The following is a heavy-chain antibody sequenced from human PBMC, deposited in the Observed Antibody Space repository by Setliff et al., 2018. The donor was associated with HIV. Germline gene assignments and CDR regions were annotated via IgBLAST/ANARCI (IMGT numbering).Heavy chain of an antibody. D-gene: IGHD5-18*01. Sequence: ASVKVSCKASGYNFNSHGITWVRQAPGRGLEWVGWSDYNGNTNYAQNFQGRVTMTTDTSTNTAYMDLRSLRSEDTAVYYCARARTPMGSGYYMDVWGKGTTVTVSS. CDR3: ARARTPMGSGYYMDV. J-gene: IGHJ6*03. V-gene: IGHV1-18*01. CDR1: GYNFNSHG. CDR2: SDYNGNT.